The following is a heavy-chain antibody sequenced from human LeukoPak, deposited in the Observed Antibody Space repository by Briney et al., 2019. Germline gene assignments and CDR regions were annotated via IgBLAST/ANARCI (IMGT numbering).Heavy chain of an antibody. V-gene: IGHV4-30-4*08. D-gene: IGHD6-13*01. CDR3: AREPGSSSWFDY. CDR1: GGSISNGYYY. Sequence: KPSQTLSLTCNVSGGSISNGYYYWGWIRQPPGKGLEWIGYIYYGGSAYYNPSLKSRVTISVDTSKNQFSLNLTSMTAADTAVYYCAREPGSSSWFDYWGQGTLVTVSS. J-gene: IGHJ4*02. CDR2: IYYGGSA.